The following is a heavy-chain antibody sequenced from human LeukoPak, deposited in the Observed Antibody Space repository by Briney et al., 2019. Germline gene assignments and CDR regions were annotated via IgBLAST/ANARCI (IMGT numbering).Heavy chain of an antibody. V-gene: IGHV3-53*01. J-gene: IGHJ4*02. D-gene: IGHD2-15*01. CDR3: ARGGGYYPIDY. CDR1: GFTFSSSW. Sequence: GGSLRLSCAASGFTFSSSWMHWVRQAPGKGLEWVSVLYSDGRTYYADSVKGRFTISRDTSKNTLYLQVNSLRAEDTAVYYCARGGGYYPIDYWGQGTLVTVSS. CDR2: LYSDGRT.